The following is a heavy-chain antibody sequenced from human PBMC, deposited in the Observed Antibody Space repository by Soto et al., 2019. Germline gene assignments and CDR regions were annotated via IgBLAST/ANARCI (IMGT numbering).Heavy chain of an antibody. J-gene: IGHJ4*02. CDR1: GDSVSSNTAA. CDR3: ARGVAGSGFGI. CDR2: TYYRSNWRH. V-gene: IGHV6-1*01. Sequence: SPTLSLTCAISGDSVSSNTAAWNWIRSSPSRGLEWLGRTYYRSNWRHDYAVSVKSRINVNPDTSKNHFSLQLNSVTPDDTAVYYCARGVAGSGFGIWGQGGLVTVSS. D-gene: IGHD6-19*01.